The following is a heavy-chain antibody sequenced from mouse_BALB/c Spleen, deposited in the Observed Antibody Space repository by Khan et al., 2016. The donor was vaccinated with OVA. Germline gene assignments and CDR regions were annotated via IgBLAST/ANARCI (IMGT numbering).Heavy chain of an antibody. Sequence: DVHLVESGGGLVKPGGSLKLSCAASGFTFSNYAMSWVRQTPEKRLEWVASISSGGSTYYPASVKGRFTISRDNDRNILYLQMSSLRSEDTAMYYCARDYWFTYWGQGTLVTVSA. CDR3: ARDYWFTY. CDR2: ISSGGST. V-gene: IGHV5-6-5*01. CDR1: GFTFSNYA. J-gene: IGHJ3*01.